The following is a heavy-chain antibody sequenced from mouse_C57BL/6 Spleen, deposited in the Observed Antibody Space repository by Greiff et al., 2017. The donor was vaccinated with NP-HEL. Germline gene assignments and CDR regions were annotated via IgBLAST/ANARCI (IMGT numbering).Heavy chain of an antibody. Sequence: QVQLQQPGAELVRPGTSVKLSCKASGYTFTSYWMHWVKQRPGQGLEWIGVIDPSDSYTNYNQKFKGKATLTVDTSSSTAYMQLSSLTSEDSAVYYCARYDSDYWGQGTTLTVSS. CDR2: IDPSDSYT. J-gene: IGHJ2*01. V-gene: IGHV1-59*01. CDR1: GYTFTSYW. D-gene: IGHD2-4*01. CDR3: ARYDSDY.